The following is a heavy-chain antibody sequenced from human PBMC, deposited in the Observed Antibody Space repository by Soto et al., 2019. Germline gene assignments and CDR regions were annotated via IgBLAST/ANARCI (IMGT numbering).Heavy chain of an antibody. CDR2: IIPIFGTA. CDR3: ARMVITFGGVIVKRPCLSAFDI. Sequence: SLKGYCKASGDTISIYAISCLRQAPGQGLEVVGGIIPIFGTANYAQKFQGRVTITADESTSTAYMELSSLRSEDTAVYYCARMVITFGGVIVKRPCLSAFDIWGQGTMVTV. CDR1: GDTISIYA. D-gene: IGHD3-16*02. J-gene: IGHJ3*02. V-gene: IGHV1-69*01.